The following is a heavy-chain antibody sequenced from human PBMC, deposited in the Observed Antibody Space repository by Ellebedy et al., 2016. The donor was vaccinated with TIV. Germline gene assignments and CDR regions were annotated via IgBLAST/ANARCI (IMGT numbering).Heavy chain of an antibody. V-gene: IGHV3-74*01. D-gene: IGHD2-21*02. CDR3: ARAIGVADCS. CDR2: INSDGSST. J-gene: IGHJ5*02. CDR1: GFTFTQYW. Sequence: PGGSLRLSCAASGFTFTQYWLHWVRQAPGKGPVWVSRINSDGSSTTYADSVKGRFTISRDNAKNTLYLQMNSLRAEDTAVYYCARAIGVADCSWGQGTLVTVSS.